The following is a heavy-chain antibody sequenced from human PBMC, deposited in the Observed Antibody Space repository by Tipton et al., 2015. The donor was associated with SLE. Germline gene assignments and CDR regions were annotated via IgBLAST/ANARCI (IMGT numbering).Heavy chain of an antibody. Sequence: TLSLTCAVSGDSITSYNWYNWVRQPPGKGLEWIGEIYHGGSTNYNPSLKSRVTITVDTSKNHFSLELASVTAADTAVYYCARGLTAETGGDAFDIWGQGTMVTVSS. D-gene: IGHD7-27*01. V-gene: IGHV4-4*02. J-gene: IGHJ3*02. CDR1: GDSITSYNW. CDR2: IYHGGST. CDR3: ARGLTAETGGDAFDI.